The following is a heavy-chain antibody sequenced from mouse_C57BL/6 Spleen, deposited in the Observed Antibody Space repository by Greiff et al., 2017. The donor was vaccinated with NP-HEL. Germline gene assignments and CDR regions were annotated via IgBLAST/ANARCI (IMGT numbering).Heavy chain of an antibody. CDR1: GYTFTSYW. D-gene: IGHD3-2*02. CDR3: AGSSGSYYAMDY. V-gene: IGHV1-53*01. J-gene: IGHJ4*01. CDR2: INPSNGGT. Sequence: QVQLQQPGTELVKPGASVKLSCKASGYTFTSYWMHWVKQRPGQGLEWIGNINPSNGGTNYNEKFKSKATLPVDNSSSTAYMQLSSLTSEDSAVYYCAGSSGSYYAMDYGGQGTSVTVSS.